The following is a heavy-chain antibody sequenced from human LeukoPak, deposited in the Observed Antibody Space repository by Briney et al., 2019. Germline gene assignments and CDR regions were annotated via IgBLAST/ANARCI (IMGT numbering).Heavy chain of an antibody. J-gene: IGHJ4*02. CDR3: ARGMITFGGVTTDFDY. CDR2: IGTAGDT. V-gene: IGHV3-13*01. CDR1: GFTFSSYD. Sequence: GGSLRLSCAASGFTFSSYDMHWVRHATGKGLEWVSTIGTAGDTYYPGSVKGRFTISRENAKNSLYLQMNSLRAGDTAVYYCARGMITFGGVTTDFDYWGQGTLVTVSS. D-gene: IGHD3-16*01.